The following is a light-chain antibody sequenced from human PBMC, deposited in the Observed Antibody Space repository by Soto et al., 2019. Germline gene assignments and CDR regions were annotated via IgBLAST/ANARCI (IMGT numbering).Light chain of an antibody. CDR3: QQYNNWLT. CDR2: GAS. V-gene: IGKV3-15*01. Sequence: EIVMTQSPATLSVSPGERATLSCRASQDVGSKLAWYQQKPGQAPRLLIYGASTRATGIPARFSGSGSGTEFTLTISSLQSEDFAVYYCQQYNNWLTFGGGTKVDIK. CDR1: QDVGSK. J-gene: IGKJ4*01.